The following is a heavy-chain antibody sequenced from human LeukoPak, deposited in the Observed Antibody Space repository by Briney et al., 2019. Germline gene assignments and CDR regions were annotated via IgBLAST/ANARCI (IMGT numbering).Heavy chain of an antibody. CDR2: IYYSGST. CDR3: ARTRWDIVDTRRGMEFDY. V-gene: IGHV4-59*01. J-gene: IGHJ4*02. D-gene: IGHD5-12*01. Sequence: SETLSLTCTVSGGSISSYYWSWIRQPPGKGLEWIGYIYYSGSTNYNPSLESRVTISVDTSKNQFSLKLSSVTAADTAVYYCARTRWDIVDTRRGMEFDYWGQGTLATVSS. CDR1: GGSISSYY.